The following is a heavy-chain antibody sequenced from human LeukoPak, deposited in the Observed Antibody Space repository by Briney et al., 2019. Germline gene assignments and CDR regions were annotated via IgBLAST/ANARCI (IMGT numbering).Heavy chain of an antibody. J-gene: IGHJ4*02. CDR1: GFTFSDYY. V-gene: IGHV3-11*06. CDR3: ARAQRYCSGGSCYFDY. CDR2: ISSSGSYT. Sequence: GGSLRLTCAASGFTFSDYYMSWIRQAPGKGLEWVSYISSSGSYTNYADSVKGRFTISRDNAKNSLYLQMNSLRAEDTAVYYCARAQRYCSGGSCYFDYWGQGTLVTVSS. D-gene: IGHD2-15*01.